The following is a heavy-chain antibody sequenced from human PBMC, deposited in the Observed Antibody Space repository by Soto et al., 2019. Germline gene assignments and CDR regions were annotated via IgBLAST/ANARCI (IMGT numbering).Heavy chain of an antibody. Sequence: GGSLRLSCAASGFTFSSYGMHWVRQAPGKGLEWVAVISYDGSNKYYADSVKGRFTISRDNSKNTLYLQMNSLRAEDTAVYYCAKAFSEYYYDSSGYYNYYYYYGMDVWGQGTMVTVSS. D-gene: IGHD3-22*01. CDR2: ISYDGSNK. CDR3: AKAFSEYYYDSSGYYNYYYYYGMDV. V-gene: IGHV3-30*18. J-gene: IGHJ6*02. CDR1: GFTFSSYG.